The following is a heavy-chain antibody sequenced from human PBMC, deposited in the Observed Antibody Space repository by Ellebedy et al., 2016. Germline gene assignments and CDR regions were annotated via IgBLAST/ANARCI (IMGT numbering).Heavy chain of an antibody. CDR1: GGSFSGYY. CDR2: INHSGST. CDR3: ARAGIAVAGHPNWFDP. Sequence: GSLRLSCAVYGGSFSGYYWSWTRQPPGKGLEWIGEINHSGSTNYNPSLKSRVTISVDTSKNQFSLKLSSVTAADTAVYYCARAGIAVAGHPNWFDPWGQGTLVTVSS. V-gene: IGHV4-34*01. D-gene: IGHD6-19*01. J-gene: IGHJ5*02.